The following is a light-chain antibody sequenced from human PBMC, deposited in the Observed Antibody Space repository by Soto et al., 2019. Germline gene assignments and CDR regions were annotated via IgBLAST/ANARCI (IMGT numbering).Light chain of an antibody. CDR2: AAS. J-gene: IGKJ1*01. V-gene: IGKV1-27*01. Sequence: DIHMTRSPSCLSASGFDIGRVSGLASQGISTYLAWYQQKPGKAPQILISAASTLHSGVPSRFSGSGSGTDFTLSISSLQSDDFATYYCHQYLTYPWTFGQGTKVDIK. CDR1: QGISTY. CDR3: HQYLTYPWT.